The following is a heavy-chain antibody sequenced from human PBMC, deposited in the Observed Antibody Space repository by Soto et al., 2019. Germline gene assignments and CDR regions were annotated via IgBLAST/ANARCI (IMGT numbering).Heavy chain of an antibody. CDR3: AKDFHPRRTSAYCFDY. V-gene: IGHV3-43*01. CDR1: GFTFDDYT. Sequence: GSLRLSCAASGFTFDDYTMHWVRQAPGKGLEWVSLISWDGGSTYYADSVKGRFTISRDNSKNSLYLQMNSLRTEDTALYYCAKDFHPRRTSAYCFDYWGQGT. CDR2: ISWDGGST. J-gene: IGHJ4*02.